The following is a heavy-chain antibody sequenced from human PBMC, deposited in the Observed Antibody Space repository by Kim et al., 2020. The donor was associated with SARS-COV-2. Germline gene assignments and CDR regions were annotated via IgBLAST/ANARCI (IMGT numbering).Heavy chain of an antibody. CDR1: GGTFSSYA. J-gene: IGHJ6*02. D-gene: IGHD2-15*01. V-gene: IGHV1-69*13. CDR2: IIPIFGTA. Sequence: SVKVSCKASGGTFSSYAINWVRQAPGQGLEWMGGIIPIFGTANYAQKFQGRVTITADESTSTAYMELSSLRSEDTAVYYCARLGYCSGGSCYTLDYYYGMDVWGQGTTVTVSS. CDR3: ARLGYCSGGSCYTLDYYYGMDV.